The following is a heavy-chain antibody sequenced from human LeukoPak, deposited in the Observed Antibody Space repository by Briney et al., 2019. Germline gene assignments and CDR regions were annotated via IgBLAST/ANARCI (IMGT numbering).Heavy chain of an antibody. J-gene: IGHJ3*02. D-gene: IGHD2-15*01. V-gene: IGHV4-4*07. Sequence: PSETLSLTCTVSGGPISTYYWSWIRQPAGKGLEWIGHIYTSGSTNYNPSLKSRVAMSVDTSKNHFSLKLSSVTAADTAVYYCARHFDCSGGSCYRFDAFDIWGQGTMVIVSS. CDR2: IYTSGST. CDR3: ARHFDCSGGSCYRFDAFDI. CDR1: GGPISTYY.